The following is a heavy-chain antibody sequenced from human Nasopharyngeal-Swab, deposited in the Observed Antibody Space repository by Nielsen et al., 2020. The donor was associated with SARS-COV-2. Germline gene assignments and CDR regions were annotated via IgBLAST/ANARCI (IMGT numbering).Heavy chain of an antibody. D-gene: IGHD2-15*01. CDR1: GGSISSGGYY. V-gene: IGHV4-31*03. J-gene: IGHJ3*02. CDR3: ARVLTRNLVVALVLDAFDI. Sequence: SETLSLTCPVSGGSISSGGYYWSWIRQHPGKGLEWIGYIYYSGSTYYNPSLKSRVTISVDTSKNQFSLKLSSVTAADTAVYYCARVLTRNLVVALVLDAFDIWGQGTMVTVSS. CDR2: IYYSGST.